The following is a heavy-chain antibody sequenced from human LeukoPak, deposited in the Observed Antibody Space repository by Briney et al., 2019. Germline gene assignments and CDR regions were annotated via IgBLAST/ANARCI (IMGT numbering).Heavy chain of an antibody. J-gene: IGHJ4*02. CDR1: GFTFSSYS. D-gene: IGHD3-16*02. Sequence: GGSLRLSCAASGFTFSSYSMNWVRQAPGKGLEWVSSISSSSSYIYYADSVKGRFTISRDNSKNTLYLQMNSLRAEDTAVYYCAKDSLGIAFSLVYWGQGTLVTVSS. V-gene: IGHV3-21*01. CDR2: ISSSSSYI. CDR3: AKDSLGIAFSLVY.